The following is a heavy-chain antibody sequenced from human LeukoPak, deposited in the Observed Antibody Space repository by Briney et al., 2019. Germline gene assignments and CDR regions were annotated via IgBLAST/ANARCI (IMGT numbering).Heavy chain of an antibody. CDR3: ARDRYILTGPGYYYGMDV. CDR1: GYTFTGYY. V-gene: IGHV1-2*02. CDR2: INPNSGGT. Sequence: GASVKVSCKASGYTFTGYYMHWVRQAPGQGLEWMGWINPNSGGTNYAQKFQGRVTMTRDTSISTAYMELSRLRSDDTAVYYCARDRYILTGPGYYYGMDVWGQGTTVTVSS. D-gene: IGHD3-9*01. J-gene: IGHJ6*02.